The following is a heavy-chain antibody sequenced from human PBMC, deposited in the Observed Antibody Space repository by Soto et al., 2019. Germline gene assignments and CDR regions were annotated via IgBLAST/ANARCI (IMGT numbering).Heavy chain of an antibody. D-gene: IGHD6-19*01. CDR2: IYYSGST. CDR1: GVSISRYY. CDR3: ARDPQSGWLDY. J-gene: IGHJ4*02. Sequence: PETLCLTCTVSGVSISRYYWSWIRQPPGKGLEWIGYIYYSGSTNYNPSLKSRVTISVDTSKNQFSLKLSSVTAADTAVYYCARDPQSGWLDYWGQGTLVTVSS. V-gene: IGHV4-59*01.